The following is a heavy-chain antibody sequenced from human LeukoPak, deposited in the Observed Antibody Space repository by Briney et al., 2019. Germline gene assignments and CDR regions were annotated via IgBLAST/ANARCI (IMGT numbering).Heavy chain of an antibody. CDR1: GFSLSTSGVG. D-gene: IGHD4-17*01. CDR2: IYWDEDK. CDR3: ARTTVTTAFHI. Sequence: SGPTLVKPTQTLTLTCTFSGFSLSTSGVGVGWIRQPPGKALEWLALIYWDEDKRYSPSLKSRLTITKDTSKNQVVLTMTNMDPVDTATYYCARTTVTTAFHIWGQGTMVTVSS. J-gene: IGHJ3*02. V-gene: IGHV2-5*02.